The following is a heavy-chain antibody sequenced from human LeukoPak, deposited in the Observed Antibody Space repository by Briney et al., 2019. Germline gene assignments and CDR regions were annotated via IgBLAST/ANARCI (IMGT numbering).Heavy chain of an antibody. Sequence: ASVKVSCKASGYTFTRYGISWVRQAPGQGLEWMGWISAYNGNTNYAQKLQGRVTMTTDTSTSTAYMELRSLRSDDTAVYYCARDGYCSSTSCFLGGVDYYYYYMDVWGKGTTVTVSS. CDR3: ARDGYCSSTSCFLGGVDYYYYYMDV. J-gene: IGHJ6*03. CDR2: ISAYNGNT. V-gene: IGHV1-18*01. CDR1: GYTFTRYG. D-gene: IGHD2-2*03.